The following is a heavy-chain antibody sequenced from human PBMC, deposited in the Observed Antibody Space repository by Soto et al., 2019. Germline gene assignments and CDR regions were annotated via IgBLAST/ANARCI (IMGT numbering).Heavy chain of an antibody. J-gene: IGHJ6*02. D-gene: IGHD3-22*01. CDR3: ARLRDSSGYWNYYYGMDV. CDR2: IYPGDSDT. V-gene: IGHV5-51*01. Sequence: RESLKISCKGSGYSFTSYWIGWVRQMPGKGLEWMGIIYPGDSDTRYSPSFQGQVTISADKSISTAYLQWSSLKASDTAMYYCARLRDSSGYWNYYYGMDVWGQGTTVTVSS. CDR1: GYSFTSYW.